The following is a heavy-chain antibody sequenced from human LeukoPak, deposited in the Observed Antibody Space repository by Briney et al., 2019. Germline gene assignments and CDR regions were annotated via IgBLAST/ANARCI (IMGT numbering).Heavy chain of an antibody. CDR2: IYYSGST. Sequence: PSETLSLTCTVSGGSISSSSYYWGWIRQPPGKGLEWIGYIYYSGSTYYNPSLKSRDTISVDTSKNQFSLKLSSVTAADTAVYYCARGSSSSTSENDAFDIWGQGTMVTVSS. V-gene: IGHV4-30-4*08. J-gene: IGHJ3*02. CDR1: GGSISSSSYY. D-gene: IGHD2-2*01. CDR3: ARGSSSSTSENDAFDI.